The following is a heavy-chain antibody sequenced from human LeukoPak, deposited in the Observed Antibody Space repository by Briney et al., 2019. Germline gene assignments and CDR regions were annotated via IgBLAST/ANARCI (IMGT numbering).Heavy chain of an antibody. CDR3: ARGLWGSSAFDI. J-gene: IGHJ3*02. V-gene: IGHV4-34*01. D-gene: IGHD3-16*01. CDR2: INHSGST. CDR1: GVSFSGYY. Sequence: SETLSLTCAVYGVSFSGYYWSWIRQPPGKGLEWIGEINHSGSTNYNPSLKSRVTISVDTSKNQFSLKLSSVTAADTAVYYCARGLWGSSAFDIWGQGTMVTVSS.